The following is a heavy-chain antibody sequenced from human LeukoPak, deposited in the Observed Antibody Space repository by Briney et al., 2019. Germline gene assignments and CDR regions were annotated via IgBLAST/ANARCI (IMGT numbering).Heavy chain of an antibody. J-gene: IGHJ4*02. Sequence: SETLSVTCIVSGGSISSSSDYWGWVRQPPGKRLELIGSSHYSGSTHYNPSLKSRVTISVDMSKKQISLKMNSVTAADTAVYYCARQGAPGWTEAGLIHPFDYWGQGTLASFSS. V-gene: IGHV4-39*01. D-gene: IGHD6-19*01. CDR1: GGSISSSSDY. CDR3: ARQGAPGWTEAGLIHPFDY. CDR2: SHYSGST.